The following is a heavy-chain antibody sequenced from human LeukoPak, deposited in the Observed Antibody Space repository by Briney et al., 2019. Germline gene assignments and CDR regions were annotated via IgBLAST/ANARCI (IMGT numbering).Heavy chain of an antibody. CDR2: IWYDGSNE. CDR3: ARGVPPDI. J-gene: IGHJ3*02. Sequence: GGSLRLSCAASGFIFRNYGMYWVRQAPGKGLEWVAVIWYDGSNEYYAGSVKGRFAISRDNSKNTLYLQMNSLRVEDTAIYYCARGVPPDIWGQGTMVIVSS. CDR1: GFIFRNYG. D-gene: IGHD5/OR15-5a*01. V-gene: IGHV3-33*01.